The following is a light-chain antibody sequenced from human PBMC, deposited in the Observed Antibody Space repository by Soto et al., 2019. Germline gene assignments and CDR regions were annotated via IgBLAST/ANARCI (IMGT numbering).Light chain of an antibody. V-gene: IGKV3-15*01. CDR2: GAS. Sequence: EIVLTQSPATLSVSPGDRATLSCKACQSVSNNLAWYQQKPGQAPRLLIYGASTRATGLPARFSGSGSGTEFTLTISSLQSEDFAVYYCQQYNNWPLTFGGGTRVEIK. CDR1: QSVSNN. CDR3: QQYNNWPLT. J-gene: IGKJ4*01.